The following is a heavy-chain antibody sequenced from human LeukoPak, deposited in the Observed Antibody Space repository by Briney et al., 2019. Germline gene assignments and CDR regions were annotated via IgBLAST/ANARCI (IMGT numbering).Heavy chain of an antibody. CDR2: ISGSGGTT. J-gene: IGHJ4*02. Sequence: GGSLRLSCAASGFTFSSYAMNWVRQAQGKGLDWVSVISGSGGTTFYADSVKGRFTVSRDNSKNTLYLQMNSLRAEDTAVYYCAKGLSGWYHFAYWGQGTLVSASS. CDR1: GFTFSSYA. D-gene: IGHD6-19*01. V-gene: IGHV3-23*01. CDR3: AKGLSGWYHFAY.